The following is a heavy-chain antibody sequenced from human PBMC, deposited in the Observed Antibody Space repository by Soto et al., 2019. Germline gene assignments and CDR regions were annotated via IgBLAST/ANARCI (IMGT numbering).Heavy chain of an antibody. J-gene: IGHJ4*02. CDR3: ARHTSDRYGSDY. CDR1: GYSFISYW. V-gene: IGHV5-51*01. CDR2: IYAGDSET. D-gene: IGHD5-18*01. Sequence: GESLKISCEGSGYSFISYWIGWVRQMPGKGLELMGIIYAGDSETRYNPSFQGQVTISVDKSISTAYLQWSSLKDSDSAIYYCARHTSDRYGSDYWGQGTLVTVS.